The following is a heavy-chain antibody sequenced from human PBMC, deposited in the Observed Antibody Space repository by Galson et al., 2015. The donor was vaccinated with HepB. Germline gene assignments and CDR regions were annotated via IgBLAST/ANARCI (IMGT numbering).Heavy chain of an antibody. Sequence: SVKVSCKASGGTFRSYAISWVRQAPGQGLEWMGGIIPIFGTANYAQKFQGRVTVTADESTSTAYMELSSLRSEDTAVYYCARDGCSASSCYGGNYCYYMDVWGKGTTVTVSS. CDR3: ARDGCSASSCYGGNYCYYMDV. V-gene: IGHV1-69*13. D-gene: IGHD2-2*01. CDR1: GGTFRSYA. J-gene: IGHJ6*03. CDR2: IIPIFGTA.